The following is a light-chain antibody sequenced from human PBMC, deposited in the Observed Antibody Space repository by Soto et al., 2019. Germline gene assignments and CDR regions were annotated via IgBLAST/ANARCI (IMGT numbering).Light chain of an antibody. J-gene: IGKJ3*01. V-gene: IGKV3-20*01. CDR2: GAS. CDR1: QSVSSSY. Sequence: ELVLTQSPGTLSLSPGERATLSCRASQSVSSSYLAWYQQIPGQAPRLLIYGASSSATGIPDRFSGSGSGTDFTLTISRLETEDFAVYYCQQYGSSPLFTFGPGTKVDIK. CDR3: QQYGSSPLFT.